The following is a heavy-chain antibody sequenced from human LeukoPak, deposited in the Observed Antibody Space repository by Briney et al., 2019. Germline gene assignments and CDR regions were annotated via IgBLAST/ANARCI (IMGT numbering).Heavy chain of an antibody. J-gene: IGHJ4*02. CDR1: GGSISSGVYY. CDR2: IYYSGST. D-gene: IGHD1-14*01. Sequence: SETLSLTCTVSGGSISSGVYYWSWIRQHPGTGLEWIGYIYYSGSTSYNPSLKSRVTISVDTSKSQFSLQPSSVTAADTAVYYCARIITGTVALDYWGQGTLVTVSS. V-gene: IGHV4-31*03. CDR3: ARIITGTVALDY.